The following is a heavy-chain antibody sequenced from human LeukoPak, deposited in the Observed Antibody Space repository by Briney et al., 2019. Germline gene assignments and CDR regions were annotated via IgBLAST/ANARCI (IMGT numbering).Heavy chain of an antibody. CDR1: GFTFSSYA. V-gene: IGHV3-30-3*01. D-gene: IGHD5-12*01. CDR2: ISYDGSNK. CDR3: ARDGADGHSGYDYVIAFDI. Sequence: GRSLRLSCAASGFTFSSYAMHWVRQAPGKGLEWVAVISYDGSNKYYADSVKGRFTISRDNSKNTLYLQMNSLRAEDTAVYYCARDGADGHSGYDYVIAFDIWGQGTMVTVSS. J-gene: IGHJ3*02.